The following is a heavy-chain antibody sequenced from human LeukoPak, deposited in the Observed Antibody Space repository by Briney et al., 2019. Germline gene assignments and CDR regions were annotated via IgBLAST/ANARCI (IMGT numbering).Heavy chain of an antibody. V-gene: IGHV3-23*01. D-gene: IGHD3-22*01. CDR2: ISGSGGST. CDR1: GFTFSSYA. Sequence: PGGSLRLSCAASGFTFSSYAMSWVRQPPGKGLEWVSAISGSGGSTYYADSVKGRFAISRDNSKNTLYLQMNSLRAEDTAVYYCASSQYDSSGYPLGYGMDVWGQGTTVTVSS. CDR3: ASSQYDSSGYPLGYGMDV. J-gene: IGHJ6*02.